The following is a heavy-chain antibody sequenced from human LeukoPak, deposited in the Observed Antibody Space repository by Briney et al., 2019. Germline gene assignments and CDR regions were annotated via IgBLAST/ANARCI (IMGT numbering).Heavy chain of an antibody. D-gene: IGHD5-24*01. CDR1: GFTFSSYS. Sequence: GGSLRLSCAASGFTFSSYSMNWVRQAPGKGLEWVSSISSSSSYIYYADSVKGRFTISRDNAKNSLYLQMNSLRAEDTAVYYCARGRDGYNYMVVSYYYYMDVWGKGTTVTISS. CDR3: ARGRDGYNYMVVSYYYYMDV. J-gene: IGHJ6*03. CDR2: ISSSSSYI. V-gene: IGHV3-21*01.